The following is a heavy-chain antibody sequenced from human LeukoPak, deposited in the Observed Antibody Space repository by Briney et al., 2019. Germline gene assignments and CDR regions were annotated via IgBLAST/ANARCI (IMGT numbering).Heavy chain of an antibody. J-gene: IGHJ5*02. D-gene: IGHD2-2*01. CDR1: GGSISSSSYY. CDR2: IYYSGST. CDR3: ARADIVVVPAIRVVWFDP. Sequence: SETLSLTCTVSGGSISSSSYYWGWIRQPPGKGLEWIGSIYYSGSTYYNPSLKSRVTISVDTSKNQFSLKLSSVTAADTAVYYCARADIVVVPAIRVVWFDPWGQGTLVTVSS. V-gene: IGHV4-39*07.